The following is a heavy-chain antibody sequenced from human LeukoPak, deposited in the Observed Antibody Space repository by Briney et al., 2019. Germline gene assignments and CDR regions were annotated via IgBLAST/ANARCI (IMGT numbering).Heavy chain of an antibody. CDR1: GFTFSSSG. V-gene: IGHV3-30*02. CDR3: AKGHHYGSGSYWV. D-gene: IGHD3-10*01. Sequence: GGSLRLSCVASGFTFSSSGMHWVRQSPGKGLDWVAFIRNDGNKYNYAESVKGRFTISRDNSKNTLYLQMNSLRAEDTAVYYCAKGHHYGSGSYWVWGQGALVTVSS. CDR2: IRNDGNKY. J-gene: IGHJ4*02.